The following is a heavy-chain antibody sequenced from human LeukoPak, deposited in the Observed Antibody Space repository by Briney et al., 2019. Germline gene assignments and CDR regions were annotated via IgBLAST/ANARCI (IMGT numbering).Heavy chain of an antibody. V-gene: IGHV3-23*01. J-gene: IGHJ4*02. CDR1: GFTFSSYA. CDR2: ISGSGGST. Sequence: GGSLRLSCAASGFTFSSYAMSWVRPAPGKGLEWVSAISGSGGSTYYADSVKGRFTISRDNSKNTLYLQMNSLRAEDTAVYYCAKFLPTHIVVANYYFDYWGQGTLVTVSS. CDR3: AKFLPTHIVVANYYFDY. D-gene: IGHD2-21*01.